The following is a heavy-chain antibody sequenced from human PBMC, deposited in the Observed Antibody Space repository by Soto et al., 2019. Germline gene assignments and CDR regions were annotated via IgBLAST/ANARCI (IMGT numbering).Heavy chain of an antibody. J-gene: IGHJ5*02. Sequence: SVKVCFKACGGPFSSYAISLVRQAPGQGLEWMGGIIPIFGTANYAQKFQGRVTITADESTSTACMELSSLRSEDTAVYYCARDRVVDANNWFDPWGQGTMVTVSS. CDR2: IIPIFGTA. CDR1: GGPFSSYA. D-gene: IGHD2-15*01. CDR3: ARDRVVDANNWFDP. V-gene: IGHV1-69*13.